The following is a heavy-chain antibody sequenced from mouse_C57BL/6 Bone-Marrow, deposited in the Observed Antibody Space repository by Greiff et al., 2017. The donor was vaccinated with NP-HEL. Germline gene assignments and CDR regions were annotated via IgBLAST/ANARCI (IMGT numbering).Heavy chain of an antibody. Sequence: VQLQQSGAELVKPGASVKLSCKASGYTFTSYWMHWVKQRPGQGLEWIGMIHPNSGSTNYNEKFKSKATLTVDKSSSTAYMQLSSLTSEDSAVYYCARRGDWYLDVWGKGTTVTVSS. CDR3: ARRGDWYLDV. CDR1: GYTFTSYW. V-gene: IGHV1-64*01. CDR2: IHPNSGST. J-gene: IGHJ1*03.